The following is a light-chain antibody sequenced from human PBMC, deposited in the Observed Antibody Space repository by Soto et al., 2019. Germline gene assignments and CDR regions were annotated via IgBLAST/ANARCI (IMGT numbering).Light chain of an antibody. CDR1: QSVNSSH. CDR3: QQYGGSPWT. CDR2: GAS. J-gene: IGKJ1*01. V-gene: IGKV3-20*01. Sequence: EIVLPQTPGTLSLSAAERAALSCTTSQSVNSSHLAWYQQKPGQAPRLLIYGASSRATGIPDRLSASGSGTDFTLTISSLEPEDVAVYSYQQYGGSPWTFDQGATVDIK.